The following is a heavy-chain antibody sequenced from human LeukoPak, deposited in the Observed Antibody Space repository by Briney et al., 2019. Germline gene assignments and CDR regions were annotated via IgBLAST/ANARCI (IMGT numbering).Heavy chain of an antibody. CDR1: GDSISSGNYY. J-gene: IGHJ5*02. CDR3: ARRVSYRNCFDP. D-gene: IGHD1-26*01. V-gene: IGHV4-39*01. Sequence: SETLSLTCTVSGDSISSGNYYWGWIRQPPGKGLEWIGSIYYSGSTYYNPSLKSRVTISVDTSKNQFSLKLSSVTAADTAVYYCARRVSYRNCFDPWDQGTLVTVSS. CDR2: IYYSGST.